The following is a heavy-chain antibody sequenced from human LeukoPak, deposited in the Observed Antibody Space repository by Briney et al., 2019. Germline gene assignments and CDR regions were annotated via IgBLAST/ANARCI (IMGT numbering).Heavy chain of an antibody. Sequence: ASVKVSCKASGYTFPRYGMSWVRQAPGQGLEWMGGISGYNGNTNYAQKLQGRVTMTTDTSTSSAYMELSSLRSDDTAVYYCARRGLRWFDTWGQGALVTVS. CDR2: ISGYNGNT. CDR3: ARRGLRWFDT. CDR1: GYTFPRYG. V-gene: IGHV1-18*01. J-gene: IGHJ5*02.